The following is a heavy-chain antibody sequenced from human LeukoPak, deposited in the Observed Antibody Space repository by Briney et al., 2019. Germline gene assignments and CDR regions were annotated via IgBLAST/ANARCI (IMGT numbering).Heavy chain of an antibody. CDR2: IRRKGNDYAT. Sequence: GGSLRLSCAASGFSFSGSAIHWVRQASGKGLEWVGHIRRKGNDYATAYTASVKGRFTISRDDSKNTACLQTDSLKTEDTAVYFCARLGGSPPYFDYWGQGTLVTDSS. CDR3: ARLGGSPPYFDY. CDR1: GFSFSGSA. D-gene: IGHD3-16*01. V-gene: IGHV3-73*01. J-gene: IGHJ4*02.